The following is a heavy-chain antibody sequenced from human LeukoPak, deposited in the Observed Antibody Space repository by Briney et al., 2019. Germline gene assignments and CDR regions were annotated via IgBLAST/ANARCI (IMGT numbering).Heavy chain of an antibody. CDR1: GFSFSGHW. J-gene: IGHJ4*02. CDR3: ARGPNSNWSGLDF. V-gene: IGHV3-74*01. Sequence: GGSLRLSCAASGFSFSGHWMHWARQLPGKGLVWVSRISPTGSTTSYADSVKGRFTVSRDNAKNTLYLQVNNLRAEDTAVYYCARGPNSNWSGLDFWGQGTPLTVSS. D-gene: IGHD6-6*01. CDR2: ISPTGSTT.